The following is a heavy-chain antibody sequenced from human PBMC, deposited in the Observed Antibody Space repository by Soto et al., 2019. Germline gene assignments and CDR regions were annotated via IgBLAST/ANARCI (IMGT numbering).Heavy chain of an antibody. D-gene: IGHD2-21*02. CDR1: GYTFTSYA. J-gene: IGHJ5*02. CDR2: INAGNGNT. Sequence: ASVKVSCKASGYTFTSYAMHWVRQAPGQRLEWMGWINAGNGNTKYSQTFQGRATITRDTSASTAYMELSSLRSEDTAVYYCARIETGRVATRPNWLDPWGQGTLVTVSS. V-gene: IGHV1-3*01. CDR3: ARIETGRVATRPNWLDP.